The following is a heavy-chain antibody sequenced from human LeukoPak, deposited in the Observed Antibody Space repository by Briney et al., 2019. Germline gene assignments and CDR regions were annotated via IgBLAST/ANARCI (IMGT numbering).Heavy chain of an antibody. CDR1: GNYW. D-gene: IGHD3-10*01. Sequence: GGSLRLSCAASGNYWMRWVRQAPGKGLEWVSVIYSGGSTYYADSVKGRFTISRDNSKNTLYLQMNSLRAEDTAVYYCARGSPELSWDYWGQGTLVTVSS. V-gene: IGHV3-53*01. J-gene: IGHJ4*02. CDR2: IYSGGST. CDR3: ARGSPELSWDY.